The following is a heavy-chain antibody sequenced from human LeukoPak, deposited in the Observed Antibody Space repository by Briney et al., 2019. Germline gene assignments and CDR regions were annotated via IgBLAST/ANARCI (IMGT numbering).Heavy chain of an antibody. D-gene: IGHD3-3*01. CDR2: ISSSSSYI. V-gene: IGHV3-21*01. J-gene: IGHJ4*02. Sequence: GGSLSLSCAASEFTFVGFSRNGFARAPGKGLGGVSSISSSSSYIYYADSVKGRFTISRDNAKNSLYLQMNSLRAEDTAVYYCARVLRFLDYFDYWGQGTLVTVSS. CDR3: ARVLRFLDYFDY. CDR1: EFTFVGFS.